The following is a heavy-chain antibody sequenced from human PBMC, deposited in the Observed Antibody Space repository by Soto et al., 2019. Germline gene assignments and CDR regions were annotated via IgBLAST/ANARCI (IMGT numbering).Heavy chain of an antibody. CDR3: ARHGYTSARTYFDY. V-gene: IGHV4-39*01. Sequence: PSETLSLTCTVSGGSIGSSSYYWGWIRQPPGKGLEWIGSIYDRGSTYSNPSLKSRLTTSLDTSKNQFSLKLTSVTAADTAVYYCARHGYTSARTYFDYWGQGTLVTVAS. D-gene: IGHD2-2*02. J-gene: IGHJ4*02. CDR2: IYDRGST. CDR1: GGSIGSSSYY.